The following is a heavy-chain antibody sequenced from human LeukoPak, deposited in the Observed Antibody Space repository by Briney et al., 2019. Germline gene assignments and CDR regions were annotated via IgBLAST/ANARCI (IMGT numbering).Heavy chain of an antibody. CDR1: GGSISSGGYY. J-gene: IGHJ3*02. CDR2: ISGSGGST. V-gene: IGHV3-23*01. CDR3: AKLVSGITTDAFDI. Sequence: ETLSLTCTVSGGSISSGGYYWSWVRQAPGKGLEWVSAISGSGGSTYYADSVKGRFTISRDNSKNTLYLQMNSLRAEDTAVYYCAKLVSGITTDAFDIWGQGTMVTVSS. D-gene: IGHD3-10*01.